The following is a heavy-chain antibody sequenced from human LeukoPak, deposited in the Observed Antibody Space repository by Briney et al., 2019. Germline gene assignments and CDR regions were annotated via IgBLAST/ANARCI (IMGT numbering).Heavy chain of an antibody. D-gene: IGHD3-3*01. CDR2: IYHTGST. J-gene: IGHJ4*02. CDR1: SYSISRGYY. CDR3: VREGPIRFLEQIDY. V-gene: IGHV4-38-2*02. Sequence: SETLSLTCTVSSYSISRGYYWGWIRQSPGKGLEWIGNIYHTGSTSYNPSLESRVTMSLDLSKNQFSLRLSSVTAADTALYYCVREGPIRFLEQIDYWGQGTLVTVSS.